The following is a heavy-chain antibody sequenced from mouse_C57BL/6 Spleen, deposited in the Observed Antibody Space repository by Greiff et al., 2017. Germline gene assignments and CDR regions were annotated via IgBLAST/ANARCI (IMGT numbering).Heavy chain of an antibody. CDR1: GYSITSGYD. CDR2: ISYSGST. J-gene: IGHJ4*01. D-gene: IGHD1-1*01. Sequence: EVKLQESGPGMVKPSQSLSLTCTVTGYSITSGYDWHWIRHFPGNKLEWMGYISYSGSTNYNPSLKSRISITHDTSKNHFFLKLNSVTTEDTATYYCARGWSTTGGDAMDDWGQGTSVTVSS. CDR3: ARGWSTTGGDAMDD. V-gene: IGHV3-1*01.